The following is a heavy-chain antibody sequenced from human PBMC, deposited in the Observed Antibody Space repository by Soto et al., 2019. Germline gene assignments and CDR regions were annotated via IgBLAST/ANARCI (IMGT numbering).Heavy chain of an antibody. V-gene: IGHV4-31*03. Sequence: QVQLPESGPGLVRPSQTLSLSCTVSGGSISNSANHWSWIRQHPGEGLEWIGYIYYSGGTYYSPSLKGRVTMSIDASKNQFSLKLSSVTAADTAVYYCAKGVRGVPNWFDPWGQGTLVTVSS. CDR1: GGSISNSANH. CDR2: IYYSGGT. J-gene: IGHJ5*02. CDR3: AKGVRGVPNWFDP. D-gene: IGHD3-10*01.